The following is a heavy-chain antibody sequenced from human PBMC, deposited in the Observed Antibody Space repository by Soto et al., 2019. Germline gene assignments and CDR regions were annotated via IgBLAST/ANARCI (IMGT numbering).Heavy chain of an antibody. V-gene: IGHV1-18*01. CDR2: ISAYNGNT. D-gene: IGHD3-10*01. J-gene: IGHJ3*02. CDR1: GYTFTSYG. Sequence: ASVKVSCKASGYTFTSYGISWVRQAPGQGLEWMGWISAYNGNTNYAQKLQGRVTMTTDTSTSTAYMELRSLSSDDTAVFYCATKPLSFGELSAFDIWGQGTMVTVSS. CDR3: ATKPLSFGELSAFDI.